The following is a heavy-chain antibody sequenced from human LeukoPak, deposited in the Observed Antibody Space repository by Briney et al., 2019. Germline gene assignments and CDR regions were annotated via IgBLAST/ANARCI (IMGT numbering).Heavy chain of an antibody. D-gene: IGHD1-26*01. CDR1: GFTFSSYW. CDR2: IKQDGSEK. V-gene: IGHV3-7*01. CDR3: ARDIRWELGWQWFDP. Sequence: GGSLRLSCAASGFTFSSYWMSWVRQAPGKGLEWVANIKQDGSEKYYVDSVKGRFTISRDNSKNTLYLQMNSLRAEDTAVYYCARDIRWELGWQWFDPWGQGTLVTVSS. J-gene: IGHJ5*02.